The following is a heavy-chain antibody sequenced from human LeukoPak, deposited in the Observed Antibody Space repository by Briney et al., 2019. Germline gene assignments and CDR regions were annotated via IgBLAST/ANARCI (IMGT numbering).Heavy chain of an antibody. J-gene: IGHJ5*02. CDR2: IYSGGST. CDR1: GFTVSSSY. CDR3: GREFAGSLP. D-gene: IGHD3-10*01. Sequence: PGGSLRLSCAASGFTVSSSYMSWVRQAPGKGLEWVSVIYSGGSTYYADSVKDRFTISRDNSKNTLYLQMNSLRVEDTAVYYCGREFAGSLPWGQGTLVTVSS. V-gene: IGHV3-66*01.